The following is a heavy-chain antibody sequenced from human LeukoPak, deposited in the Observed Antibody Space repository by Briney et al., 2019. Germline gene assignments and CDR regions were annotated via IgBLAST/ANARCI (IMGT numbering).Heavy chain of an antibody. J-gene: IGHJ6*02. Sequence: GRSLRLSCAASGFTFSSYAMHWVRQAPGKGLEWVAVISYDGSNKYYADSVKGRFTISRDNSKNTLYLQMNSLRAEDTAVYYCARPQVAGTLYYYYGMDVWGQGTTVTVSS. CDR1: GFTFSSYA. D-gene: IGHD6-19*01. V-gene: IGHV3-30-3*01. CDR2: ISYDGSNK. CDR3: ARPQVAGTLYYYYGMDV.